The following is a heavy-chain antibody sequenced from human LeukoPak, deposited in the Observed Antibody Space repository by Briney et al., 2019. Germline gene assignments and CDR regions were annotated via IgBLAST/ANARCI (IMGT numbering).Heavy chain of an antibody. Sequence: PGGSLRLSCAASGFTVSSNYMSWVRQAPGKGLEWVSVIYSGGSTYYADSVKGRFTISRDNSKNTLYLQMNSLRAEDTAVYYCARGRYYDSSGFDVWGQGTMVTVSS. CDR2: IYSGGST. J-gene: IGHJ3*01. CDR3: ARGRYYDSSGFDV. D-gene: IGHD3-22*01. V-gene: IGHV3-66*01. CDR1: GFTVSSNY.